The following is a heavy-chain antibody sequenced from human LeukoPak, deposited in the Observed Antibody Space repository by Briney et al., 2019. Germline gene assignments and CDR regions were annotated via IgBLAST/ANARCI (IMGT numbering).Heavy chain of an antibody. J-gene: IGHJ3*02. V-gene: IGHV4-39*01. CDR3: ARHDQYSGSPPRAFDI. Sequence: SETLSLTRIVSGGISSSYYWGWVGQPPGKGLEWVASIYYTGTTYYNPSLKSRLTISVDTSKSQFSLGLSSVTAADTAIYYCARHDQYSGSPPRAFDIWGQGTMVTVSS. CDR1: GGISSSYY. D-gene: IGHD1-26*01. CDR2: IYYTGTT.